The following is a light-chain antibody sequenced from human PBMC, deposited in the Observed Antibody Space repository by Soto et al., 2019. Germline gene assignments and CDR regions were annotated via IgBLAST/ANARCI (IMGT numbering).Light chain of an antibody. CDR3: CSHAGSHVI. Sequence: QSALTQPASVSGSPGQSITISCTGTTSDVGTYKFVSWYQQHPGIAPKLMIYEVSERPSGVSNRFSGYKSGNTASLTISGLQAEDEADYYCCSHAGSHVIFGGGTKLTVL. V-gene: IGLV2-23*02. J-gene: IGLJ2*01. CDR2: EVS. CDR1: TSDVGTYKF.